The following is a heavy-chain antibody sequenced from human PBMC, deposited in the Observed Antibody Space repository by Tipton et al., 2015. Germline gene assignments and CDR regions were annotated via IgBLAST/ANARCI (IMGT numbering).Heavy chain of an antibody. J-gene: IGHJ6*02. CDR2: IYTSGST. CDR3: ARDVDDYGGNSGPREYYGKDV. CDR1: GGSISSYY. V-gene: IGHV4-4*07. D-gene: IGHD4-23*01. Sequence: TLSLTCTVSGGSISSYYWSWIRQPAGKGLEWIGRIYTSGSTNYNPSLKSRVTMSVDTSKNQFSLKLSSVTAADTAVYYCARDVDDYGGNSGPREYYGKDVWGQGTTVTVSS.